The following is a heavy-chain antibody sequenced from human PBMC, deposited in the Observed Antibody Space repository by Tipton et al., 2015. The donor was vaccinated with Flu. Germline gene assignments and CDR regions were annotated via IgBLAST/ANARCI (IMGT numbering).Heavy chain of an antibody. CDR1: GDSLGSSYY. V-gene: IGHV4-38-2*01. D-gene: IGHD2-8*02. CDR3: ARSPSTVHLGLDY. J-gene: IGHJ4*02. Sequence: TLSLTCSVSGDSLGSSYYWAWIRQPPGRGLEWIGNIHTSAGTYYNPSLKSRVTISIDRSENQFSLKLSSVTAADTAVYYCARSPSTVHLGLDYWGQGTLVTVSS. CDR2: IHTSAGT.